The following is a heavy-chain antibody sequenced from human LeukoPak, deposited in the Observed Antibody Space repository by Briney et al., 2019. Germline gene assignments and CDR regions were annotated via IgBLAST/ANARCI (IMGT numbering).Heavy chain of an antibody. CDR2: IKQDGSEK. Sequence: GGSLRLSCAASGFTFSSYSMNWVRQAPGKGLEWVANIKQDGSEKYYVDSVKGRFTISRDNAKNSLYLQMNSLRAEDTAVYYCARDRGRQQLVYDYWGQGTLVTVSS. CDR3: ARDRGRQQLVYDY. CDR1: GFTFSSYS. D-gene: IGHD6-13*01. J-gene: IGHJ4*02. V-gene: IGHV3-7*01.